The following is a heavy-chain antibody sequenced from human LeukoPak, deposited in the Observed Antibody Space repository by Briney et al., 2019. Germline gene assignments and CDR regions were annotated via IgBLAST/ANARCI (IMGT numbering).Heavy chain of an antibody. Sequence: SGESLKISCKGSGYSFPNYWIGWVRQMPGQGLEWMGIIYPADSDTRYSPSFQGQVTISADKSINTAYLQWTSLEASDIAMYYCARRKGDGYNSPFDYWGQGTLVTVSS. D-gene: IGHD5-24*01. CDR3: ARRKGDGYNSPFDY. CDR1: GYSFPNYW. V-gene: IGHV5-51*01. CDR2: IYPADSDT. J-gene: IGHJ4*02.